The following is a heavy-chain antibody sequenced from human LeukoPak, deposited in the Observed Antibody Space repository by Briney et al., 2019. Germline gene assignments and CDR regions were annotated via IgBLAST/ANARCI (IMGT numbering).Heavy chain of an antibody. CDR2: ISFSGDNA. Sequence: PGGSLRLSCAASGFTFRDSAMSWVRQAPGKGLEWVSLISFSGDNAYYTDSVKGRFTISRDNSKDTLHLQMNSLRAEDTAIYYCARDIELSTWGLGTMVTVSS. D-gene: IGHD3-16*02. V-gene: IGHV3-23*01. CDR3: ARDIELST. CDR1: GFTFRDSA. J-gene: IGHJ3*01.